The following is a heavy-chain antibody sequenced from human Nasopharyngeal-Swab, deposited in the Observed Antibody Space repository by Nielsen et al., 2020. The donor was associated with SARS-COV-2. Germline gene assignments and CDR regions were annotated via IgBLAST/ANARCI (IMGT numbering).Heavy chain of an antibody. CDR1: GSTFSSYS. Sequence: GESLKISCAASGSTFSSYSMNWVRQAPGKGLEWVSSISSSSSYIYYADSVKGRFTISRDNAKNSLYLQMNSLRAEDTAVYYCARDREFGELWGYWGQGTLVTVSS. D-gene: IGHD3-10*01. V-gene: IGHV3-21*01. CDR3: ARDREFGELWGY. J-gene: IGHJ4*02. CDR2: ISSSSSYI.